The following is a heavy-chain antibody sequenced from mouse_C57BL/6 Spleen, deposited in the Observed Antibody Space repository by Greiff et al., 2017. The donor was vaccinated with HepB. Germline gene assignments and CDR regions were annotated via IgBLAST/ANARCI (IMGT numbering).Heavy chain of an antibody. CDR1: GFNIKDYY. CDR2: IEPEDGET. D-gene: IGHD1-1*01. Sequence: VQLKQSGAELVKPGASVKLSCIASGFNIKDYYMHWVKQRTEQGLEWIGRIEPEDGETKYAQKFQGKATITADTSSNTAYLQLSSLTSEDTAVYYCARVFITTVVAKDYFDYWGQGTTLTVSS. V-gene: IGHV14-2*01. J-gene: IGHJ2*01. CDR3: ARVFITTVVAKDYFDY.